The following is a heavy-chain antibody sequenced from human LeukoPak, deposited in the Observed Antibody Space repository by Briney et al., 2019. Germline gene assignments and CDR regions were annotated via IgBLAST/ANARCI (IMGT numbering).Heavy chain of an antibody. D-gene: IGHD1-20*01. CDR3: ARAPHNWRPNDAFDI. J-gene: IGHJ3*02. CDR2: INSDGSST. Sequence: PGGSLRLSCAASGFAFSSYWIHWVRQAPGKGLVWVSRINSDGSSTSYADSVKGRFTISRDNAKNTLYLQMNSLRAEDTAMYYCARAPHNWRPNDAFDIWGQGTMVTVSS. V-gene: IGHV3-74*01. CDR1: GFAFSSYW.